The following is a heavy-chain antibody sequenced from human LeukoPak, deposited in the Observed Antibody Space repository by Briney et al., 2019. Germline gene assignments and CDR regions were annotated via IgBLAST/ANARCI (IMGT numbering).Heavy chain of an antibody. J-gene: IGHJ4*02. D-gene: IGHD6-19*01. CDR2: IYYSGST. CDR3: ARDHDSGWFFDY. CDR1: GGSISSSSYY. Sequence: SETLSLTCTVSGGSISSSSYYWGWIRQPPGKGLEWIGSIYYSGSTYYNPSLKSRVTISVDTSKNQFSLKLSSVTAADTAVYYCARDHDSGWFFDYWGQGTLVTVSS. V-gene: IGHV4-39*07.